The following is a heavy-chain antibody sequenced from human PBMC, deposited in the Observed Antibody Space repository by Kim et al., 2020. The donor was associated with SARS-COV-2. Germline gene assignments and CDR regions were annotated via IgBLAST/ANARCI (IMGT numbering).Heavy chain of an antibody. CDR3: ARGPNYSPFDY. D-gene: IGHD4-4*01. Sequence: NYPASVRGRFTISEDNEKNSLYLQMNSLRAEDTAVYYCARGPNYSPFDYWGQGTLVTVSS. J-gene: IGHJ4*02. V-gene: IGHV3-11*04.